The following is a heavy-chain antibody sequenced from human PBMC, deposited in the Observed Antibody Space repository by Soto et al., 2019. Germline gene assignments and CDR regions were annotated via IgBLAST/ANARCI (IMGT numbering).Heavy chain of an antibody. CDR2: IIPILGIA. V-gene: IGHV1-69*02. CDR1: GGTFSRYT. Sequence: QVQLVQSGAEVKKPGSSVKVSCKASGGTFSRYTISWVRQAPGQGLEWMGRIIPILGIANYAQKFQGRVTITADKSTSTAYMELSSLRSEDTAVYYCARAHGGATYYFDYWGQGTLVTVS. D-gene: IGHD1-26*01. CDR3: ARAHGGATYYFDY. J-gene: IGHJ4*02.